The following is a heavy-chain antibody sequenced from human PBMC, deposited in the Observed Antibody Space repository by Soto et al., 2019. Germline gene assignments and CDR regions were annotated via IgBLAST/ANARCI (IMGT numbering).Heavy chain of an antibody. CDR2: INHVGGT. V-gene: IGHV4-34*01. J-gene: IGHJ5*02. CDR3: VRIRYQLPSSVLWLDP. Sequence: SETLSLPCAVYGGFLSESYWTWIRQPPGKGLEWIGEINHVGGTNYNPSLKSRVTMSVDTSQNQFSLRLISVTAADTAMYFCVRIRYQLPSSVLWLDPWRQGTPVTVSS. CDR1: GGFLSESY. D-gene: IGHD3-16*01.